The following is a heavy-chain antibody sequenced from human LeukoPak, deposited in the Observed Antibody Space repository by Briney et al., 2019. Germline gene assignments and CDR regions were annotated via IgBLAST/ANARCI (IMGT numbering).Heavy chain of an antibody. CDR2: ISGSGGST. Sequence: GGPLRLSCADSGCTFSTYAMSWVRQAPGKGLEWVSFISGSGGSTYYADSVKGRFTISRDNSKNVVYLQMNSLRAEDTAVYYCAKDVMVRGVTRYFGYWGQGTLVTVSS. CDR1: GCTFSTYA. D-gene: IGHD3-10*01. J-gene: IGHJ4*02. CDR3: AKDVMVRGVTRYFGY. V-gene: IGHV3-23*01.